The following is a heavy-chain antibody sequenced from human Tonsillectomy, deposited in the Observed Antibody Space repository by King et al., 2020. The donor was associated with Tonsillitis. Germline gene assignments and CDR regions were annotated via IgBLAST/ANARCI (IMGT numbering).Heavy chain of an antibody. CDR2: ISTYNDDI. J-gene: IGHJ4*02. D-gene: IGHD4-11*01. V-gene: IGHV1-18*01. Sequence: VQLVESGAEVKKPGASVRVSCKASGYTFTNYGINWVRQAPGQGLEWMGWISTYNDDIVYAQKLQGRFTMTTDTSTTTADMELRSLRSDDTAVYYCARSNPPETTSPIDYWGQGALVTVSS. CDR1: GYTFTNYG. CDR3: ARSNPPETTSPIDY.